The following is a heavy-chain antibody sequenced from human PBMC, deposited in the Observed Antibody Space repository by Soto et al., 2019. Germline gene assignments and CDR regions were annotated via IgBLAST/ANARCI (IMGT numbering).Heavy chain of an antibody. J-gene: IGHJ6*02. CDR1: GFTVSSNY. Sequence: PGGSLRLSCAASGFTVSSNYMSWVRQAPGKGLEWVSVIYSGGSTYYADSVKGRFTISRDNSKNTLYLQMNSLRAEDTAVYYCARSQVLYYYGMDVWGPGTTVTVSS. CDR3: ARSQVLYYYGMDV. V-gene: IGHV3-53*01. CDR2: IYSGGST.